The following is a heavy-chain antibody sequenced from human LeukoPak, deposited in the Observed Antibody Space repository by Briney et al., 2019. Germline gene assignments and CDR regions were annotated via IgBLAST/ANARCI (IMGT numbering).Heavy chain of an antibody. V-gene: IGHV3-30*04. CDR1: GFTFSSYA. Sequence: GRSLRLSCAASGFTFSSYAMHWVRQAPGKGLEWVAVMSYDGSNKYYADSVKGRFTISRDNSKNTLYLQMNSLRAEDTAVYYCAREGGGYRKSTIKGKSFFDYWGQGTLVTVSS. D-gene: IGHD5-12*01. CDR3: AREGGGYRKSTIKGKSFFDY. J-gene: IGHJ4*02. CDR2: MSYDGSNK.